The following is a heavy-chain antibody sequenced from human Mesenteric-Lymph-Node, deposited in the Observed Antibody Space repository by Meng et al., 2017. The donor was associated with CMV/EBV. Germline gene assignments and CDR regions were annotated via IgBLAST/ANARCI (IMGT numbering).Heavy chain of an antibody. V-gene: IGHV4-59*01. CDR2: IYYSGST. Sequence: SETLSLTCTVSGGSISSYYWSWIRQPPGKGLEWIGYIYYSGSTNYNPSLKSRVTISVDTSKNQFSLKLSSVTAADTAVYYCVRPTLEWELDVWGQGTLVTVSS. J-gene: IGHJ4*02. D-gene: IGHD1-26*01. CDR1: GGSISSYY. CDR3: VRPTLEWELDV.